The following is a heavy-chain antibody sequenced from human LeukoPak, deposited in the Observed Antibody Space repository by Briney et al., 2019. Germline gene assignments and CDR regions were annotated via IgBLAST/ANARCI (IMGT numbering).Heavy chain of an antibody. Sequence: PSETLSLTCTVSSGSMNNYYWNWIRQPAGKGLEWIGHIYSSGSTNYNPSLKSRVTISIDTSKNQFFLKLSSVTAADTAVYYCARRTDYWGPGTLVTASS. D-gene: IGHD1-14*01. CDR3: ARRTDY. J-gene: IGHJ4*02. CDR2: IYSSGST. V-gene: IGHV4-4*07. CDR1: SGSMNNYY.